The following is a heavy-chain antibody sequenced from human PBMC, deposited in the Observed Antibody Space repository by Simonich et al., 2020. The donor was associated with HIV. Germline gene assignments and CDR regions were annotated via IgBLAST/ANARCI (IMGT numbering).Heavy chain of an antibody. D-gene: IGHD3-16*01. Sequence: QVQLVQSGAEVKKPGASVKVSCKASGYTYINYGINWVRQAPGQGLEWMGRITGYNGNTNYTQKLQGRVTMTTDTSTSTAYMELRSLRSDDTAVYYCARGNPFYDYWGQGTLVTVSS. CDR3: ARGNPFYDY. J-gene: IGHJ4*02. V-gene: IGHV1-18*01. CDR1: GYTYINYG. CDR2: ITGYNGNT.